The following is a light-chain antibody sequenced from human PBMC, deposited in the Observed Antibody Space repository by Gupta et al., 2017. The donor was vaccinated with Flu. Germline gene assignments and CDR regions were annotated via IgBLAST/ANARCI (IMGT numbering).Light chain of an antibody. CDR2: DNT. CDR3: GTWDNSLSPGWV. CDR1: ISNIGSNY. J-gene: IGLJ3*02. Sequence: QSVLTQPPSVSAAPGQKVTISCSGSISNIGSNYVSWYQQLPGAAPKLLIYDNTQRPSGIPDRFSGSNSGTSAALAITGLQTGDEADYYCGTWDNSLSPGWVFGGGTRLTVL. V-gene: IGLV1-51*02.